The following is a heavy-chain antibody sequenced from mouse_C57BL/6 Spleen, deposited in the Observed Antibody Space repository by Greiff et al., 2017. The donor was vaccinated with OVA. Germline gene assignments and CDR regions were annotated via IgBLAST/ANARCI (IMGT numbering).Heavy chain of an antibody. J-gene: IGHJ4*01. Sequence: QVQLQQPGAELVMPGASVKLSCKASGYTFTSYWMHWVKQRPGQGLEWIGEIDPSDSYTNYNQKFKGKATLTVDKSSSTAYMQLSRLTSEDSAFYYCAKGIFYDGYLFYAMDYWGQGTSVTVSS. D-gene: IGHD2-3*01. CDR2: IDPSDSYT. CDR1: GYTFTSYW. CDR3: AKGIFYDGYLFYAMDY. V-gene: IGHV1-69*01.